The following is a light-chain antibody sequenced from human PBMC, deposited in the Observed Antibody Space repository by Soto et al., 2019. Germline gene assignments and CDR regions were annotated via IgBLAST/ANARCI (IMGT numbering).Light chain of an antibody. CDR1: SSDVGNNNY. Sequence: QSALTQPASVSGSPGQSITISCTGTSSDVGNNNYVSWYQQHPGKAPKLMIYEVNNRPSGVSNRFSGSKSGNTASLTISGLQAEDEADYYCSSYTSSVTRVFGGGTQVTVL. CDR3: SSYTSSVTRV. V-gene: IGLV2-14*01. CDR2: EVN. J-gene: IGLJ3*02.